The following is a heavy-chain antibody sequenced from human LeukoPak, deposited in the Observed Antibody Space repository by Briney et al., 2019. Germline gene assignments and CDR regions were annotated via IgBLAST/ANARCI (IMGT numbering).Heavy chain of an antibody. V-gene: IGHV4-34*01. D-gene: IGHD4-23*01. CDR2: INHSGST. J-gene: IGHJ6*03. Sequence: KPSETLSLTCAVYGGSFSGYYWSWIRQPPGKGLEWIGEINHSGSTNYNPSLKSRVTISVDTSKNQFSLKLSSVTAADTAVYYCARGDDYGGDYYYYYYMDVWGKGTTVTVSS. CDR1: GGSFSGYY. CDR3: ARGDDYGGDYYYYYYMDV.